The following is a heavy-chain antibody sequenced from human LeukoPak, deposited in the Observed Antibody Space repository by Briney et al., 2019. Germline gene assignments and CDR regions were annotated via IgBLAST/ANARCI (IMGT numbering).Heavy chain of an antibody. D-gene: IGHD3-22*01. CDR3: AKDPSLSYDSSGYYYHY. J-gene: IGHJ4*02. Sequence: GGSLRLSCAASGFSISRSSMSWVRQAPGKGLEWVSGISGSGGNTYYADSVKGRFTISRDNSKNTLYLQMNSLRAEDTAVYYCAKDPSLSYDSSGYYYHYWGQGTLVTVSS. V-gene: IGHV3-23*01. CDR1: GFSISRSS. CDR2: ISGSGGNT.